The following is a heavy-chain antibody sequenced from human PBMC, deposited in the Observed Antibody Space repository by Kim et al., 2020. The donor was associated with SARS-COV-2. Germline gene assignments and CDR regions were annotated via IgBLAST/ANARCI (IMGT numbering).Heavy chain of an antibody. D-gene: IGHD3-10*01. CDR1: GGSISSYY. V-gene: IGHV4-59*13. CDR3: ARVRFGFGELYADY. J-gene: IGHJ4*02. CDR2: IYYIGST. Sequence: SETLSLTCTVSGGSISSYYWSWIRQPPGKGLEWIGYIYYIGSTNYNPSLKSRVTISVDTSKNQFSLKLSSVTAADTAVYYCARVRFGFGELYADYWGQGTLVTVSS.